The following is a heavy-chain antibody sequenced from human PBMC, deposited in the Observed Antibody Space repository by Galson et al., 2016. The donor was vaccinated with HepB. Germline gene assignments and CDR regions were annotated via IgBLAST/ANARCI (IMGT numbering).Heavy chain of an antibody. CDR3: VQGGTAPAV. J-gene: IGHJ6*04. CDR1: GFTFRNYG. CDR2: ISRSGDST. Sequence: LRLSCAASGFTFRNYGMTWVRQAPGKGLEVVSSISRSGDSTDYADSVKGRFTISRDNSKNTLSLQMNSLTADDTAIYYCVQGGTAPAVWGKGTTVTVSS. D-gene: IGHD1-1*01. V-gene: IGHV3-23*01.